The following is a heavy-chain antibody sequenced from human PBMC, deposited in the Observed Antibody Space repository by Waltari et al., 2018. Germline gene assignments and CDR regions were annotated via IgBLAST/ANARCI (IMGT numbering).Heavy chain of an antibody. J-gene: IGHJ4*02. Sequence: QVQLQQWGAGLLKPSETLSLTCAVYGGSFSGYYWSWIRQPPGKGLEWIGEINHSGSTNTTPSLKSRVTISVDTSKNQFSLKLSSVTAADTAVYYCARHSQDGSSTLYYFDYWGQGTLVTVSS. CDR1: GGSFSGYY. CDR2: INHSGST. D-gene: IGHD1-26*01. CDR3: ARHSQDGSSTLYYFDY. V-gene: IGHV4-34*01.